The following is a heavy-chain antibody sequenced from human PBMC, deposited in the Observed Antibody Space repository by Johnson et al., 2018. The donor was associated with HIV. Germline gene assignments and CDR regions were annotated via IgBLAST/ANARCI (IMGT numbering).Heavy chain of an antibody. D-gene: IGHD3-10*01. J-gene: IGHJ3*02. CDR1: GFTFSSYA. V-gene: IGHV3-30-3*01. CDR3: AREGQRLLWFGERRSDAFDI. CDR2: ISYDGSNK. Sequence: QVQLVESGGGVVQPGMSLRLSCAASGFTFSSYAMHWVRQAPGKGLEWVAVISYDGSNKYYADSVKGRFTISRDNSKNTLYLQMNSLRAEDTAVYYCAREGQRLLWFGERRSDAFDIWGQGTMVTVSS.